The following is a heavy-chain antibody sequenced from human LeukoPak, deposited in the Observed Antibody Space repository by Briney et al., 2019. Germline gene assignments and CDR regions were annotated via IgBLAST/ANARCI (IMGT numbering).Heavy chain of an antibody. J-gene: IGHJ3*02. CDR1: GFTFSSYW. CDR3: KRNSGGWTPLDVFDI. V-gene: IGHV3-7*01. D-gene: IGHD3/OR15-3a*01. Sequence: GGSLRLSCAASGFTFSSYWMTWVRQAPGKGLEWVAHIKQDGSDKNYVDSVKGRFTISRDNAKNSLYLQMSSLRAEDSAVYYCKRNSGGWTPLDVFDIWGQGTMVTVSS. CDR2: IKQDGSDK.